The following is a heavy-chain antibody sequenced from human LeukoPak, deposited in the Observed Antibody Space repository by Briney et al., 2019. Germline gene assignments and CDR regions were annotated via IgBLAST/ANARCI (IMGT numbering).Heavy chain of an antibody. CDR1: GGSFSGYY. J-gene: IGHJ4*02. V-gene: IGHV4-34*01. Sequence: PSETLSLTCAVYGGSFSGYYWSWIRQPPGKGLKRIGEINHSGSTNYNPSLKSRVTISVDTSKNQFSLKLSSVTTADTAVYYCARSQGQYDFWSGYYHPYFDYWGQGTLVTVSS. D-gene: IGHD3-3*01. CDR3: ARSQGQYDFWSGYYHPYFDY. CDR2: INHSGST.